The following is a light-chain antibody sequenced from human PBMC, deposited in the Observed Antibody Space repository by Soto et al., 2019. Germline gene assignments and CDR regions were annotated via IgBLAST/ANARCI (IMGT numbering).Light chain of an antibody. CDR1: SSDIGAYNY. J-gene: IGLJ3*02. V-gene: IGLV2-14*01. Sequence: QSDLTQPASVSGSPGQSITISCTGSSSDIGAYNYVSWYQQHPGKAPKLMIYDVTNRPSGLSNRFSGSKSGSTASLTISGLQAEDEADYYCSSYTSSRIRVFGGGTKVTVL. CDR3: SSYTSSRIRV. CDR2: DVT.